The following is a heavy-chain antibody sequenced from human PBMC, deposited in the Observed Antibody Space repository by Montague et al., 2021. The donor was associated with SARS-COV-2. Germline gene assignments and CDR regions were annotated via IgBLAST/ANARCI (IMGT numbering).Heavy chain of an antibody. CDR1: GFTFSSYW. CDR2: IKQDGSDK. CDR3: ARIDCSSISCPFDY. J-gene: IGHJ4*02. V-gene: IGHV3-7*01. Sequence: SLRLSCAASGFTFSSYWMSWVRQAPGKGLEWVANIKQDGSDKYYGDSVKGRFTISRDNARNSLYLQMNSLRAEDTAVYYCARIDCSSISCPFDYWAREPWSPSPQ. D-gene: IGHD2-2*01.